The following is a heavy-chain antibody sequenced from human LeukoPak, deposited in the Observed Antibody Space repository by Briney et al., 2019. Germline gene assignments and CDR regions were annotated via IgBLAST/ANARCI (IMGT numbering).Heavy chain of an antibody. D-gene: IGHD1-26*01. CDR3: ATWDISGAYRAFHI. CDR1: GYALSELS. CDR2: FDHEDAEK. V-gene: IGHV1-24*01. Sequence: ASVKVSCKVSGYALSELSMHWVRQAPGEGLEWMGGFDHEDAEKIYAQKFQGRVTMTEDTSTDTAYMELSSLRSEDTAVYYCATWDISGAYRAFHIWGQGTVVTVFS. J-gene: IGHJ3*02.